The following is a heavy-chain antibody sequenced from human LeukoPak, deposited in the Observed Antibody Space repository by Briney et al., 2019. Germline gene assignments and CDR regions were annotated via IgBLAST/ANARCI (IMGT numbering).Heavy chain of an antibody. CDR2: SIPIFGTA. CDR3: ARGNIQLSTPFDY. D-gene: IGHD5-18*01. Sequence: ASVKVSCKASGGTFSSYAISWVRQAPGQGLEWMGGSIPIFGTANYAQKFQGRVTITADKSTSTAYMELSSLRSEDTAVYYCARGNIQLSTPFDYWGQGTLVTVSS. CDR1: GGTFSSYA. J-gene: IGHJ4*02. V-gene: IGHV1-69*06.